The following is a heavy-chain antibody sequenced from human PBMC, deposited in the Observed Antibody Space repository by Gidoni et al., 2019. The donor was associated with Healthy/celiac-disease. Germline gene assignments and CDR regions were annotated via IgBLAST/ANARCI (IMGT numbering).Heavy chain of an antibody. CDR1: GFTFSSYA. D-gene: IGHD2-8*02. CDR3: AKAGDYYYYYGMDV. Sequence: EVQLLESGGGLVQPGGSLRLSCAASGFTFSSYAMSWVRQAPGKGRGWVSAISGSGGSTYYADSVKGRFTISRDNSKNTLYLQMNSLRAEDTAVYYCAKAGDYYYYYGMDVWGQGTTVTVSS. CDR2: ISGSGGST. V-gene: IGHV3-23*01. J-gene: IGHJ6*02.